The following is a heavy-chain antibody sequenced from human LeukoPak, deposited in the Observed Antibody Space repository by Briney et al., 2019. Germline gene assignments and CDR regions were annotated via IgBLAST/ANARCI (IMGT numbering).Heavy chain of an antibody. V-gene: IGHV1-69*05. J-gene: IGHJ6*03. CDR1: GGTFSSYA. CDR2: IIPIFGTA. Sequence: ASVKVSCKASGGTFSSYAISWVRQAPGQGLEWMGRIIPIFGTANYAQKFQGRVTITTDESTSTAYMELSSLRSEDTAVYYCARSVTGPHYYYYYMDVWGKGITVTVSS. CDR3: ARSVTGPHYYYYYMDV. D-gene: IGHD4-11*01.